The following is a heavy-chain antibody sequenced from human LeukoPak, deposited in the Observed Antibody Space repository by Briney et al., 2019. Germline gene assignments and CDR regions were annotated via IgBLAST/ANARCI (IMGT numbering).Heavy chain of an antibody. CDR1: GLTFSDYN. D-gene: IGHD3-10*01. CDR3: ARGRGSGRWLDY. J-gene: IGHJ4*02. V-gene: IGHV3-48*02. Sequence: PGRSLRLSCAASGLTFSDYNMNWVRQAPGKGLEWLSYISSSGGTTYYADSVKGRFTISRDNAKNSLYLQMNSLRDEDTAVYYCARGRGSGRWLDYCGQGNLVTVSS. CDR2: ISSSGGTT.